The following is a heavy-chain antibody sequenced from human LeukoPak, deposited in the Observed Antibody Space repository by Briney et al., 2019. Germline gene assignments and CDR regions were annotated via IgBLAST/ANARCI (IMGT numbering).Heavy chain of an antibody. CDR2: INHSGST. V-gene: IGHV4-34*01. J-gene: IGHJ5*02. CDR1: GGSFSGYY. CDR3: ASLTPFSGAPGRENWFDP. Sequence: PSETLSLTCAVYGGSFSGYYWSWIRQPPGKGLEWIGEINHSGSTNYNPSLKSRVTISLDTSKNQFSLKLSSVTAADTAVYYCASLTPFSGAPGRENWFDPWGQGTLVTVSS. D-gene: IGHD6-13*01.